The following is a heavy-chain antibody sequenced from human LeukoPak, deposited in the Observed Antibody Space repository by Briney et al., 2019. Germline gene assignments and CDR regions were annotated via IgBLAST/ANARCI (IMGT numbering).Heavy chain of an antibody. Sequence: ASVKVSCKASGGTFGSYAISWVRQAPGQGLEWMGRIIPILGIANYAQKFQGRVTITADKSTSTAYMELSSLRSEDTAVYYCASYKYYYDSSGYFAAFDYWGQGTLVTVSS. CDR2: IIPILGIA. CDR1: GGTFGSYA. CDR3: ASYKYYYDSSGYFAAFDY. V-gene: IGHV1-69*04. D-gene: IGHD3-22*01. J-gene: IGHJ4*02.